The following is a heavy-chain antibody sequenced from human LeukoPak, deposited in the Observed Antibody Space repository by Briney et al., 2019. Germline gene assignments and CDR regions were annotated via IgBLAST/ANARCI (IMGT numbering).Heavy chain of an antibody. CDR1: GGSISSYY. J-gene: IGHJ4*02. V-gene: IGHV4-34*01. CDR3: ARKTYYYDSSGYYSSPFDY. Sequence: SETLSLTCTVSGGSISSYYWSWIRQPPGKGLEWIGEINHSGSTNYNPSLKSRVTISVDTSKNQFSLKLSSVTAADTAVYYCARKTYYYDSSGYYSSPFDYWGQGTLVTVSS. CDR2: INHSGST. D-gene: IGHD3-22*01.